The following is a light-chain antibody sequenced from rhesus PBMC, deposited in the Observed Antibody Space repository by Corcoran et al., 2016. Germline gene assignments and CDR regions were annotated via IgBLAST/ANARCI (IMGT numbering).Light chain of an antibody. CDR3: LQYNTDPPT. Sequence: DIQMTQSPSSLSASVGDRVIITCRASQGITTSFNWYQQKTGKTPKRLIYKTSSLESGVPSRFSGSGSGTDFTLPISSLQPEDFATYYCLQYNTDPPTFGQGTRVEIK. CDR1: QGITTS. V-gene: IGKV1-43*02. CDR2: KTS. J-gene: IGKJ1*01.